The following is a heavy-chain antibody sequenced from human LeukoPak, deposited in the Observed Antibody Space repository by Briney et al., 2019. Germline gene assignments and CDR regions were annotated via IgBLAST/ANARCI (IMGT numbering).Heavy chain of an antibody. D-gene: IGHD2-21*02. CDR3: ARDNIGVVTAIRSVYFDY. J-gene: IGHJ4*02. CDR2: IHTSGNT. V-gene: IGHV4-61*09. CDR1: GDSISSGSYC. Sequence: SQTLSLTCTVSGDSISSGSYCWSWIRQPAGKGLEWIGHIHTSGNTNYNPSLKSRVTISVDTSKNQFSLRLSSVTAADTAVYYCARDNIGVVTAIRSVYFDYWGQGTLVTVPS.